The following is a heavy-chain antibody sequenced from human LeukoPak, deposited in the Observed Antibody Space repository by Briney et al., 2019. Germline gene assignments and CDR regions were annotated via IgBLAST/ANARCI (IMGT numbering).Heavy chain of an antibody. D-gene: IGHD7-27*01. V-gene: IGHV4-34*01. CDR1: GGSFSGYY. CDR2: INHSGSV. CDR3: ARPTTNWGAVGAFDI. Sequence: SETLSLTCAVYGGSFSGYYWSWVRQPPGKGLEWIGEINHSGSVNYNTSLRSRVTISVDTSKNQFSLKVNSVTAAYTAVYYCARPTTNWGAVGAFDIWGQGTMVTVSS. J-gene: IGHJ3*02.